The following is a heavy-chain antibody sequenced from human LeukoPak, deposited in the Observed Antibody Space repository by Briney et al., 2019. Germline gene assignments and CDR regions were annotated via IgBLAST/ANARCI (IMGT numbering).Heavy chain of an antibody. CDR2: IYPGNSDT. CDR1: GDRLTNNW. D-gene: IGHD6-13*01. V-gene: IGHV5-51*01. J-gene: IGHJ4*02. CDR3: ARFALTSSLDY. Sequence: GESLQISCQISGDRLTNNWIGWVRQVPGKGLEWLGLIYPGNSDTRYSPFFQGQVTFSVDTSISTAYLHWGGLKASDTAMYYCARFALTSSLDYWGQGTLVTVSS.